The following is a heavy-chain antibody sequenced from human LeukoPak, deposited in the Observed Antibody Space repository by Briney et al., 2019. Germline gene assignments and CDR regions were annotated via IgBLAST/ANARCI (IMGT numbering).Heavy chain of an antibody. V-gene: IGHV4-4*07. CDR2: IYTSGST. Sequence: PSETLSLTCTVSGGSISSYYWSWIRQPAGKGLEWIGHIYTSGSTNYNPSLKSRVTMSVDTSKPQFSLKLSSVTAADTAVYYCARGTVAGTENNYYYYYYMDVWGKGTTVTISS. CDR3: ARGTVAGTENNYYYYYYMDV. CDR1: GGSISSYY. D-gene: IGHD6-19*01. J-gene: IGHJ6*03.